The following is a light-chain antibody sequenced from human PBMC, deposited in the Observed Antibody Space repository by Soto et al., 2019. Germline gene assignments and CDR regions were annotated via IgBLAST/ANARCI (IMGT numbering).Light chain of an antibody. V-gene: IGLV1-44*01. CDR3: AAWDDSLNGLV. Sequence: QSVLTQPPSASGTPGQRVTISCSGSSSNIGSNTVNWHQQLPGTAPKLLIYNNTQRPSGVPDRFSGSKSGTSASLAIRGLQSEDEADYYCAAWDDSLNGLVFGTGTKLTVL. CDR1: SSNIGSNT. J-gene: IGLJ1*01. CDR2: NNT.